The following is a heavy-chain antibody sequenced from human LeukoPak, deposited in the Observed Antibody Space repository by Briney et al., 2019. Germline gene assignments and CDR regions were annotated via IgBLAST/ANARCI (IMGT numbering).Heavy chain of an antibody. D-gene: IGHD3-22*01. V-gene: IGHV3-74*01. CDR3: ARVPDDSSGYLEDWYFDL. J-gene: IGHJ2*01. CDR1: GFTFNKYW. Sequence: GGSLRLSCAASGFTFNKYWMHWVRQAPGKGLVWVSRINSDGSSTSYADSVKGRFTISRDNAKNTLYLQMNSLRAEDTAVYYCARVPDDSSGYLEDWYFDLWGRGTLVTVSS. CDR2: INSDGSST.